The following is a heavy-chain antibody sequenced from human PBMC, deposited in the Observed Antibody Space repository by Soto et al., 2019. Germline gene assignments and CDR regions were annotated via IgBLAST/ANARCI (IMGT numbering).Heavy chain of an antibody. CDR3: VCGGNFFVY. V-gene: IGHV3-7*01. CDR2: INQDGSER. J-gene: IGHJ4*02. Sequence: VQLLESGGGLVQPGGSLRLPCAASGFTFSTYWMTWVRQPPGKGLEWVASINQDGSERYYVDSVRGRFTISRDNAKNSLYLQMNSLRAEDTAVYYCVCGGNFFVYWGQGTLVTVSP. D-gene: IGHD3-16*01. CDR1: GFTFSTYW.